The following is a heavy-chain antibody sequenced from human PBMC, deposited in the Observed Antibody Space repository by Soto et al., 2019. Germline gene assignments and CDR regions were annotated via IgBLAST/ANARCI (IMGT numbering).Heavy chain of an antibody. CDR3: ARRGSSRQIYHYGMDV. CDR1: GDSVSSSYYY. CDR2: IFSSGST. J-gene: IGHJ6*02. D-gene: IGHD6-13*01. V-gene: IGHV4-39*01. Sequence: QVQLQESGPGLVKPSETLSLTCTVSGDSVSSSYYYWGWIRQPPGKGLEWIGSIFSSGSTYYNPSLKSRVTISVDTSKNQFSLKLSSVTAADTAVYYCARRGSSRQIYHYGMDVWGPGTTVTVSS.